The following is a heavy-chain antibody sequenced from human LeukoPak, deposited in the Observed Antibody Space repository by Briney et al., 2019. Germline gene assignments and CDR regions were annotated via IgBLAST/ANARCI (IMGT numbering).Heavy chain of an antibody. CDR1: GGSISSRSYY. CDR2: IYYSGST. CDR3: ASSGSYKFSWFDP. J-gene: IGHJ5*02. V-gene: IGHV4-39*01. Sequence: SETLSLTCTVSGGSISSRSYYWGWIRQPPGKGLEWIGSIYYSGSTYYNPSLKRRVTISVDTSKNQFSLKLNSVIAADTAVYYCASSGSYKFSWFDPWGQGTLVTVSS. D-gene: IGHD3-10*01.